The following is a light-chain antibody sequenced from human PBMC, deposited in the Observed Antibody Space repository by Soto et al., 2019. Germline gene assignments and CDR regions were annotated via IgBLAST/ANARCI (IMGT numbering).Light chain of an antibody. V-gene: IGLV2-14*03. CDR3: SAYTVSRTYV. Sequence: QSVLTQPASVSGSPGQSITISCTGTSSDVGAYNFVSWHQQHPGKAPKLMIYNFYDRPSGISYRFSGSKSGNTASLTISGLQGEDEADYYCSAYTVSRTYVFGTGTKVTVL. CDR2: NFY. CDR1: SSDVGAYNF. J-gene: IGLJ1*01.